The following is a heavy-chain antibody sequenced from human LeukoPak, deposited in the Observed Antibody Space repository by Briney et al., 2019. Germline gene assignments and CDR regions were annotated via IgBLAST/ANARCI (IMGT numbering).Heavy chain of an antibody. CDR3: AREDATMVRGGFDY. CDR1: GGSISSGDYY. J-gene: IGHJ4*02. CDR2: IYYSGST. D-gene: IGHD3-10*01. V-gene: IGHV4-30-4*01. Sequence: SETLSLTCTVSGGSISSGDYYWSWIRQPPGKGLEWIGYIYYSGSTYYNPSLESRFTISVDTSKNQFSLKLSSVTAADTAVYYCAREDATMVRGGFDYWGQGTLVTVSS.